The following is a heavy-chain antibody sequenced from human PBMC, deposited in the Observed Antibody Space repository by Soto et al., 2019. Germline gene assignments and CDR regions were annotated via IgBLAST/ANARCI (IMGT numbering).Heavy chain of an antibody. D-gene: IGHD6-13*01. V-gene: IGHV3-53*01. CDR3: ARGIAAAVPPRPKYYYYGMDV. J-gene: IGHJ6*02. Sequence: GGSLRLSCAASGFTVSSNYMSWVRQAPGKGLEWVSVIYSGGSTYYADSVKGRFTISRDNSKNTLYLQMNSLRAEDTAVYYCARGIAAAVPPRPKYYYYGMDVWGQGTTVTVSS. CDR1: GFTVSSNY. CDR2: IYSGGST.